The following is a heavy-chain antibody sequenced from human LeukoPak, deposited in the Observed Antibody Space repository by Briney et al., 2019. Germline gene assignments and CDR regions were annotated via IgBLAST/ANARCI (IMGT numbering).Heavy chain of an antibody. CDR2: IRYDGSNK. D-gene: IGHD3-22*01. J-gene: IGHJ6*04. V-gene: IGHV3-30*02. Sequence: GGSLRLSCAASGFTFSSYGMHWVRQAPGKGLEWVAFIRYDGSNKYYADSVKGRFTISRDNSKNTLYLQMNSLRAEDTAVYCCAKDLFTMIVVIRMDVWGKGTTVTVSS. CDR1: GFTFSSYG. CDR3: AKDLFTMIVVIRMDV.